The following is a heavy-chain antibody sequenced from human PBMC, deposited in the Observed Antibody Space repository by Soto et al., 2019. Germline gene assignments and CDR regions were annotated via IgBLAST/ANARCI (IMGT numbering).Heavy chain of an antibody. CDR3: RAHAIHKYFDW. CDR2: INHSGST. V-gene: IGHV4-34*01. J-gene: IGHJ4*02. D-gene: IGHD5-18*01. CDR1: GGSFSCYY. Sequence: SETLSLTCAVYGGSFSCYYWSWIRQPPGKGLEWIGEINHSGSTNYNPSLKSRVTISVDTSKNQFSLKLSSVTAADTAVYYCRAHAIHKYFDWWGQGTLVTVSS.